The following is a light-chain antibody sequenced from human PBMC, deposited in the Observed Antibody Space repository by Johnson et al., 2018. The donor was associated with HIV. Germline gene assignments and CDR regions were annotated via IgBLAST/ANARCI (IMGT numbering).Light chain of an antibody. V-gene: IGLV1-51*02. Sequence: QSVLTQPPSVSAAPGQMVTILCSGSSSNIGSNYVSWYQHLPGTAPKLLIYKDNERPSGIPDRFSGSKSGPLATLDITGLQTGDEADYYCGTWDSSLRVGFFGTGTKVTVL. J-gene: IGLJ1*01. CDR1: SSNIGSNY. CDR3: GTWDSSLRVGF. CDR2: KDN.